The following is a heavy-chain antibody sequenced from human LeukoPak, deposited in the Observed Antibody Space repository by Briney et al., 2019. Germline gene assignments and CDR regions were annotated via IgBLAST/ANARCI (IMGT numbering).Heavy chain of an antibody. J-gene: IGHJ5*02. CDR1: GFTFSSYA. V-gene: IGHV3-30-3*02. Sequence: QSGGSLRLSCAASGFTFSSYAMHWVRQAPGKGLEWVAVISYDGSNKYYADSVKGRFTISRDNSKNTLYLQMNSLRAEDTAVYYCAKITHYLHPYWFDPWGQGTLVTVSS. D-gene: IGHD1-26*01. CDR2: ISYDGSNK. CDR3: AKITHYLHPYWFDP.